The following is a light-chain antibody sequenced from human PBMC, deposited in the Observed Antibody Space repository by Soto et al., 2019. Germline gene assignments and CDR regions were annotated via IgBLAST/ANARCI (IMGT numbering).Light chain of an antibody. V-gene: IGLV2-23*02. J-gene: IGLJ1*01. CDR2: EVS. CDR1: NRDVGNYNL. CDR3: CSYAGSTTHYV. Sequence: QSVLTQPASVSGSPGQSITISCTGTNRDVGNYNLVSWYQQHPGKAPKLMIYEVSKRPSGVSNCFSGSKSGNTASLTISGLQAEDEADYYCCSYAGSTTHYVFGTGTKVTVL.